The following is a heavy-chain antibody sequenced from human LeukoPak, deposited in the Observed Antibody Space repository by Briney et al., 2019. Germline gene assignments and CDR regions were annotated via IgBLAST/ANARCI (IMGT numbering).Heavy chain of an antibody. J-gene: IGHJ3*02. V-gene: IGHV3-66*01. CDR1: RFTVSDKY. D-gene: IGHD3-3*01. CDR2: IYSDGST. CDR3: ARDGIRFLEWLMSTDAFDI. Sequence: GGSLRLSCAASRFTVSDKYMSWVRQAPGKGLEWVSVIYSDGSTYYADSVKGRFTISRDNAKNSLYLQMNSLRAEDTAVYYCARDGIRFLEWLMSTDAFDIWGQGTMVTVSS.